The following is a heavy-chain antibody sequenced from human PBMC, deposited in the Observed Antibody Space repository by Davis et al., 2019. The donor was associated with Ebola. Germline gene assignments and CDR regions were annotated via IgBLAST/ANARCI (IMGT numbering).Heavy chain of an antibody. V-gene: IGHV3-33*08. CDR3: ARDGPNYDIDY. J-gene: IGHJ4*02. Sequence: GGSLRLSCAASGFTFSSYWMTWVSQAPGKGLEWVSFIYSGRNNALYADSVKGRFVISRDDSRNTLYLQMVRLTVEDTAVYFCARDGPNYDIDYWGQGTLVTVSP. D-gene: IGHD3-22*01. CDR2: IYSGRNNA. CDR1: GFTFSSYW.